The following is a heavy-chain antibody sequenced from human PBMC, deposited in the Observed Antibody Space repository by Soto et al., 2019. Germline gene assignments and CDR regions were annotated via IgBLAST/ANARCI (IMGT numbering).Heavy chain of an antibody. J-gene: IGHJ4*02. D-gene: IGHD6-13*01. CDR3: ARGRSAAGPYYFGN. CDR2: IWYDGSQK. CDR1: GFTFSDYG. Sequence: QVQLVESGGGVVQPGRSLRLSCVASGFTFSDYGMHWVRQAPGKGLDWVALIWYDGSQKYYADSVKGRFTISRDNYKNTLYLQMNSLRAEDTAVYYCARGRSAAGPYYFGNWGQGTLVTVSS. V-gene: IGHV3-33*01.